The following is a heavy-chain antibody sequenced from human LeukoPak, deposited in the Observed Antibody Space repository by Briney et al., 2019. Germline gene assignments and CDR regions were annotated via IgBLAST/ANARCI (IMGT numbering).Heavy chain of an antibody. CDR1: GGSISSDY. CDR2: IYYSGST. CDR3: AGLGWGITMVRGVIMGPFDY. V-gene: IGHV4-59*08. J-gene: IGHJ4*02. D-gene: IGHD3-10*01. Sequence: SETLSLTCIVSGGSISSDYWSWIRQPPGKGLEWIGNIYYSGSTNYNPSLKSRVTISVDTSKKQFSLKLSSVTAADTAVYYCAGLGWGITMVRGVIMGPFDYWGQGTLVTVSS.